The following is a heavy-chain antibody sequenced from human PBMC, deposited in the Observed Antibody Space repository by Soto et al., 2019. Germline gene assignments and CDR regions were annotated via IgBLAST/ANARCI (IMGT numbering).Heavy chain of an antibody. CDR1: GGSISSGGYY. V-gene: IGHV4-31*03. CDR2: IYYSGST. Sequence: PSETLSLTCTVSGGSISSGGYYWSWIRQHPGKGLEWIGYIYYSGSTYYNPSLKSRVTISVDTSKNQFSLKLSSVTAADTAVYYCARERYYDILTGYTLWGQGTLVTVSS. J-gene: IGHJ4*02. D-gene: IGHD3-9*01. CDR3: ARERYYDILTGYTL.